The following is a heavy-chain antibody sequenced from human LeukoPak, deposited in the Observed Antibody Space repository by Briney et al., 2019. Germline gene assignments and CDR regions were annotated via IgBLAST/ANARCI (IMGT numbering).Heavy chain of an antibody. CDR2: IASDGNYK. J-gene: IGHJ4*02. D-gene: IGHD1-1*01. V-gene: IGHV3-30*02. CDR3: ANLPYNWNTHFGDY. CDR1: GFTFTHYG. Sequence: GGSLRLSCAASGFTFTHYGMHWVRQAPGKGLEWVAYIASDGNYKDYGDSVKGRFTIPRDNSRNTLYLQMDSLRAEDTAVYYRANLPYNWNTHFGDYWGQGTLVSVSS.